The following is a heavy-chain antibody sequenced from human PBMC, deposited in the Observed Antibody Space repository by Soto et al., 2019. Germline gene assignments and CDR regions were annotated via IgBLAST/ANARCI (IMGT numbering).Heavy chain of an antibody. J-gene: IGHJ6*02. CDR2: IYSGGST. V-gene: IGHV3-53*02. CDR1: GFTVSSNY. D-gene: IGHD3-10*01. CDR3: AGKGTMVRGLIYYYYGMDV. Sequence: EVQLVETGGGLIQPGGSLRLSCAASGFTVSSNYMSWVRQAPGKGLEWVSVIYSGGSTYYADSVKGRFTISRDNSKNTLYLQMNSLRAEDTGVYYCAGKGTMVRGLIYYYYGMDVWGQGTTVTVSS.